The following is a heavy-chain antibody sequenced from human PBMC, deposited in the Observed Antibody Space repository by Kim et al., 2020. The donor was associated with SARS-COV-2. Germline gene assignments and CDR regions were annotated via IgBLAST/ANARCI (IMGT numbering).Heavy chain of an antibody. D-gene: IGHD6-13*01. CDR1: GGTFSSYA. Sequence: SVKVSCKASGGTFSSYAISWVRQAPGQGLEWMGGIIPIFGTANYAQKFQGRVTITADESTSTAYMELSSLRSEDTAVYYCAARGGAAAGTALHYGMDVWGQGTTVTVSS. V-gene: IGHV1-69*13. CDR2: IIPIFGTA. CDR3: AARGGAAAGTALHYGMDV. J-gene: IGHJ6*02.